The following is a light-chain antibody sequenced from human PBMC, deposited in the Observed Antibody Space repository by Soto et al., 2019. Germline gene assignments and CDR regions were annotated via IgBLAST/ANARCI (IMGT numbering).Light chain of an antibody. CDR3: QQYSNWPA. V-gene: IGKV3-15*01. CDR2: GAS. J-gene: IGKJ1*01. CDR1: QSVSSN. Sequence: TLSVSPGERATLSCRASQSVSSNLAWYQQKPGQAPRLLIYGASTRATDIPARFSGSGSGTEFTLTISSLQSEDFAVYYWQQYSNWPAFGQGSKVDIK.